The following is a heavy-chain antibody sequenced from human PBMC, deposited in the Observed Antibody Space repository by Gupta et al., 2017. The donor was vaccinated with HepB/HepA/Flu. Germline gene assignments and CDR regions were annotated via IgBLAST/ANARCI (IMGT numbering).Heavy chain of an antibody. Sequence: QVQLVQSGGGVVQPGRSLRLACAASGIIFKNFAMHWVRQAPGKGLEWVALISSDGSNRYYGDSVKGRFTISRDNSNSTLFLQMNSLTRDDSALYFCAGNYSDSAVDVWVQGTTVTGS. D-gene: IGHD3-9*01. CDR3: AGNYSDSAVDV. CDR2: ISSDGSNR. J-gene: IGHJ6*02. V-gene: IGHV3-30*03. CDR1: GIIFKNFA.